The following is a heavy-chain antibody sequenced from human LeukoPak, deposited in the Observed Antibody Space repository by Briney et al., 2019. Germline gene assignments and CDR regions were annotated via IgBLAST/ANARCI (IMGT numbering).Heavy chain of an antibody. J-gene: IGHJ4*02. CDR1: GFTFSSYA. Sequence: GGSLRLSCAASGFTFSSYAMSWVRQAPGKGLEWVSAISGSGGSTYYADSVKGRFTISRDNSKNTLYLQMNSLRAEDTAVYYCAKDGDRDTVTTYYFDYWGQGTLVTVSS. CDR3: AKDGDRDTVTTYYFDY. V-gene: IGHV3-23*01. D-gene: IGHD4-17*01. CDR2: ISGSGGST.